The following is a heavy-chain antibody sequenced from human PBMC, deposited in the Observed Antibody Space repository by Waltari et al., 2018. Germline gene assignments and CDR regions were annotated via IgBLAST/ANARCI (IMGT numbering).Heavy chain of an antibody. V-gene: IGHV4-39*01. CDR3: ASPGGAVAGTGAFDI. CDR1: GGPISSSSYY. D-gene: IGHD6-19*01. CDR2: IYYSGST. J-gene: IGHJ3*02. Sequence: QLQLQESGPGLVKPSETLSLTCTVSGGPISSSSYYWGWIRQPPGKGLEWIGSIYYSGSTYYNPSLKSRVTISVDTSKNQFSLKLSSVTAADTAVYYCASPGGAVAGTGAFDIWGQGTMVTISS.